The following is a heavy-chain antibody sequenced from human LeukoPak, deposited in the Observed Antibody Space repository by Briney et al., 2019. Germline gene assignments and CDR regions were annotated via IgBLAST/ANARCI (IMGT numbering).Heavy chain of an antibody. CDR1: GYTFTTYG. J-gene: IGHJ4*02. D-gene: IGHD5-18*01. CDR3: ARATWIQLWLIDY. V-gene: IGHV1-18*01. Sequence: ASVKVSCKTSGYTFTTYGILWVRQAPGQGLEWMGWISGYNGNTNFARKLQGRVTMTTDTSTSTAYMELRSLRSDDTAVYYCARATWIQLWLIDYWGQGTLVTVSS. CDR2: ISGYNGNT.